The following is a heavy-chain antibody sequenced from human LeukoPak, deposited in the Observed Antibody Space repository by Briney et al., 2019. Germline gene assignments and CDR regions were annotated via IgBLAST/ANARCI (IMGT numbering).Heavy chain of an antibody. D-gene: IGHD3-10*01. CDR2: INHSGST. CDR3: ARGRINYYGSGSYSY. Sequence: SETLSLTCTVSGGSISSYYWSWIRQPPGKGLEWIGEINHSGSTNYNPSLKSRVTISVDTSKNQFSLKLSSVTAADTAVYYCARGRINYYGSGSYSYWGQGTLVTVSS. V-gene: IGHV4-34*01. CDR1: GGSISSYY. J-gene: IGHJ4*02.